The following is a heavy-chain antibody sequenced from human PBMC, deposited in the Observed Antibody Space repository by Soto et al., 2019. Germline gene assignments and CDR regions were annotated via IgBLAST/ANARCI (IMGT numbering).Heavy chain of an antibody. V-gene: IGHV1-69*02. CDR2: IIPILGIA. Sequence: ASVKVSCKASGGTFSSYTISWVRQAPGQGLEWMGRIIPILGIANYAQKFQGRVTITADKSTSTAYMELSSLRSEDTAVYYCAVHERSLYGSSNRRVKYYYYYYMDVWGKGTTVTVSS. CDR3: AVHERSLYGSSNRRVKYYYYYYMDV. J-gene: IGHJ6*03. CDR1: GGTFSSYT. D-gene: IGHD1-26*01.